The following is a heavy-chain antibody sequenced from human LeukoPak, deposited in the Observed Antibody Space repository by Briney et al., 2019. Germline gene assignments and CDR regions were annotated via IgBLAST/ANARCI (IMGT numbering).Heavy chain of an antibody. CDR2: ISSSGRTI. CDR1: GFTFSSYE. Sequence: GGSLRLSCAASGFTFSSYEMIWVRQAPGKGLEWVSYISSSGRTIYYADSVKGRFTISRDNAKNSLYLQMNSLRAEDTAVYYCARDQGPGIAVAGIPFDYWGQGTLVTVSS. D-gene: IGHD6-19*01. CDR3: ARDQGPGIAVAGIPFDY. J-gene: IGHJ4*02. V-gene: IGHV3-48*03.